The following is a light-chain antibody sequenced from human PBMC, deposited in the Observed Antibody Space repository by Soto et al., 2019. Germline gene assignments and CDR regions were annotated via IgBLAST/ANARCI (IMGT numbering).Light chain of an antibody. CDR1: QSINNK. J-gene: IGKJ5*01. V-gene: IGKV3-15*01. CDR2: GAS. CDR3: QQYNNWPPLT. Sequence: EIVMTQSPATLSVSPGERVTLSCRASQSINNKVSWYQQKPGPAPRLRLYGASTRATGISARFSGSGSGTECTLTISSLQSEDFAVYYCQQYNNWPPLTFGQGTRLEIK.